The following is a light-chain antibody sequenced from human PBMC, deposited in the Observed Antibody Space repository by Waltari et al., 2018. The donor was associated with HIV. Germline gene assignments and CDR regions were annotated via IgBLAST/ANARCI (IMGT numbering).Light chain of an antibody. CDR2: WAS. Sequence: DIVMTQSPDSLAVSLGERATINCKSSQSVLHSPNNKDYLAWYQQKPGQPPKLLIYWASARESGVPDRFSGSGSGTDFTLTISRLEPEDFAVYYCQQYGLSPITFGQGTRLEIK. V-gene: IGKV4-1*01. CDR3: QQYGLSPIT. J-gene: IGKJ5*01. CDR1: QSVLHSPNNKDY.